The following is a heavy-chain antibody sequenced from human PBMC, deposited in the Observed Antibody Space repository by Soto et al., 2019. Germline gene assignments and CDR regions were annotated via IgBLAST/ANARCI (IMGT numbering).Heavy chain of an antibody. CDR3: ARSVRGVTIGRYGMDV. CDR1: GGTFSSYA. D-gene: IGHD3-10*01. CDR2: IIPIFGTA. Sequence: SVKVSCKASGGTFSSYAISWARQAPGQGLEWMGGIIPIFGTANYAQKFQGRVTITADESTSTAYMELSSLRSEDTAVYYCARSVRGVTIGRYGMDVWGQGTTVTVSS. V-gene: IGHV1-69*13. J-gene: IGHJ6*02.